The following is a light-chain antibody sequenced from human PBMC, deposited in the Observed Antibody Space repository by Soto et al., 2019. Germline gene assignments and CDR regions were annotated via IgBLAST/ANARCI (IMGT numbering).Light chain of an antibody. Sequence: QSVLTQPRSVSGSPGQSVTISCTGTSSDVGGYNYVSWYQQHPGKAPKLMIYDVSKRPSGVPDRFSGSKSGNTASLTISGLQAEDEADYYCVLYMGSGIWVFGGGTKLTVL. J-gene: IGLJ3*02. CDR1: SSDVGGYNY. CDR3: VLYMGSGIWV. CDR2: DVS. V-gene: IGLV2-11*01.